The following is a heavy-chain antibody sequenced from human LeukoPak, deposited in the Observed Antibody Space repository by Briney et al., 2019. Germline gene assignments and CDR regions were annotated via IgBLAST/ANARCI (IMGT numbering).Heavy chain of an antibody. Sequence: PSETLSLTCTVSGGSISSSSYYSGWIRQPPGKGLEWIGSIYYSGSTYYNPSLKSRVTISVDTSKNQFSLKLSSVTAADTAVYYCARSYYDFWSGYYTSLDYWGQGTLVTVSS. CDR1: GGSISSSSYY. V-gene: IGHV4-39*01. D-gene: IGHD3-3*01. J-gene: IGHJ4*02. CDR3: ARSYYDFWSGYYTSLDY. CDR2: IYYSGST.